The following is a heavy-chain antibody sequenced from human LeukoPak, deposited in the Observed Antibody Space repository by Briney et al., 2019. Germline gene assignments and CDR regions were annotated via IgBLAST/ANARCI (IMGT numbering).Heavy chain of an antibody. J-gene: IGHJ4*02. CDR2: INPNNGGT. CDR1: GYTFTNYG. CDR3: AREVDYYDTSDYFPLGY. V-gene: IGHV1-2*02. Sequence: GASVKVSCKASGYTFTNYGISWVRQAPGQGLEWMGWINPNNGGTNYAQKFQGRVTMTRDTSISTAYMELSRLRSDDTAVYYCAREVDYYDTSDYFPLGYWGQGTLVTVSS. D-gene: IGHD3-22*01.